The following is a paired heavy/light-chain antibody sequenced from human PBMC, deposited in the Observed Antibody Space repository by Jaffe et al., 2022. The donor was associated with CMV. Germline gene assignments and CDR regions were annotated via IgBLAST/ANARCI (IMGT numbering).Light chain of an antibody. J-gene: IGKJ4*01. CDR2: AAS. Sequence: AIRITQSPSSLSASTGDRVTITCRASQGISSYLAWYQQKPGKAPKLLIYAASTLQSGVPSRFSGSGSGTDFTLTISCLQSEDFATYYCQQYYSYPPTFGGGTKVEIK. CDR3: QQYYSYPPT. CDR1: QGISSY. V-gene: IGKV1-8*01.
Heavy chain of an antibody. D-gene: IGHD3-22*01. Sequence: QVQLQQWGAGLLKPSETLSLTCAVYGGSFSGYYWSWIRQPPGKGLEWIGEINHSGSTNYNPSLKSRVTISVDTSKNQFSLKLSSVTAADTAVYYCARGFGYYYDSSGYPRRGAFDIWGQGTMVTVSS. J-gene: IGHJ3*02. V-gene: IGHV4-34*01. CDR1: GGSFSGYY. CDR2: INHSGST. CDR3: ARGFGYYYDSSGYPRRGAFDI.